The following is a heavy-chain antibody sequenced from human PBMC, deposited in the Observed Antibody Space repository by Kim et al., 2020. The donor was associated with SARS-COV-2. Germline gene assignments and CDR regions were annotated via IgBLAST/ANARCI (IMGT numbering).Heavy chain of an antibody. Sequence: ASVKVSCKASGYTFTGYYMHWVRQAPGQGLEWMGWINPNSGGTNYAQKFQGWVTMTRDTSISTAYMELSRLRSNDTAVYYCARGLPYYYDSSFPDFGGDYWGQGTLVTVSS. CDR2: INPNSGGT. J-gene: IGHJ4*02. CDR1: GYTFTGYY. CDR3: ARGLPYYYDSSFPDFGGDY. D-gene: IGHD3-22*01. V-gene: IGHV1-2*04.